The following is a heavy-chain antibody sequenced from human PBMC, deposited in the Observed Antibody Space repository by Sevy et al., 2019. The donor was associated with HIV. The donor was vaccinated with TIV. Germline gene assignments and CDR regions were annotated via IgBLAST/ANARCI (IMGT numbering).Heavy chain of an antibody. J-gene: IGHJ2*01. D-gene: IGHD2-2*01. CDR2: IYTSGST. CDR3: ARESKDIVVAPAAMSPPPNYWYFDL. V-gene: IGHV4-61*02. CDR1: GGSISSGSYY. Sequence: SETLSLTCTVSGGSISSGSYYWSWIRQPAGKGLEWIGRIYTSGSTNYNPSLKSRVTISVDTSKNQFSLKLSSVTAADTAVYYCARESKDIVVAPAAMSPPPNYWYFDLWGRGTLVTVSS.